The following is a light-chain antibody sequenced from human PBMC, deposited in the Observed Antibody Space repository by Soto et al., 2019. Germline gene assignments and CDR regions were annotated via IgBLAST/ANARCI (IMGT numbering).Light chain of an antibody. CDR1: QGISSY. CDR3: QQSYSTPKT. CDR2: AAS. Sequence: DIQLTQAPSFLSASAGDRVTITCRASQGISSYLAWYQQKPGRAPKLLIDAASTLQSGVPSRFSGSGSGTDFTLTISSLQPEDFATYYCQQSYSTPKTFGQGTKVDI. V-gene: IGKV1-39*01. J-gene: IGKJ1*01.